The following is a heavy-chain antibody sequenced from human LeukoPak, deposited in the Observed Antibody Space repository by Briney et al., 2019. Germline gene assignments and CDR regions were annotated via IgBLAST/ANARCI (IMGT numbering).Heavy chain of an antibody. J-gene: IGHJ4*02. CDR2: VFPLDSDT. D-gene: IGHD5-24*01. CDR3: TAFNRDGYRNFDS. Sequence: GESPKISCKGSGYNFPTYWIGWVRQMPGRGLEWMGQVFPLDSDTTYSPTFQGQVTTSADTSTSTAHLQWSSLKASDTAIYYCTAFNRDGYRNFDSWGQGTLVTVSS. V-gene: IGHV5-51*01. CDR1: GYNFPTYW.